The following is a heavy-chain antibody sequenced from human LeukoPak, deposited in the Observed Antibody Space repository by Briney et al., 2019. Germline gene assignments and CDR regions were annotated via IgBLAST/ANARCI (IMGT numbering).Heavy chain of an antibody. V-gene: IGHV3-21*01. CDR3: ARNGGDRIDY. Sequence: VESLRLSCAASGFTFSSYSMNWVRQAPGKGLEWVSSISSSSSYIYYADSVKGRFTISRDNAKNSLYLQMNSLRAEDTAVYYWARNGGDRIDYWGQGTLVTVSS. CDR1: GFTFSSYS. CDR2: ISSSSSYI. J-gene: IGHJ4*02. D-gene: IGHD2-21*01.